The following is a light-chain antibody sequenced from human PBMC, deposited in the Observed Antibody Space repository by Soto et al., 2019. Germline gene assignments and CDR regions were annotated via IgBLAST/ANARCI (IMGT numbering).Light chain of an antibody. CDR1: SSNSGAGYD. V-gene: IGLV1-40*01. Sequence: QSALTQPPSVSGAPGQRVTISCTGSSSNSGAGYDVHWYQQLPGTAPKLLIYGDSNRPSGVPDRFSGSKSGTSASLAITGLQAEDEADYYCQSYDSSLSVYVFGTGTKVTAL. J-gene: IGLJ1*01. CDR2: GDS. CDR3: QSYDSSLSVYV.